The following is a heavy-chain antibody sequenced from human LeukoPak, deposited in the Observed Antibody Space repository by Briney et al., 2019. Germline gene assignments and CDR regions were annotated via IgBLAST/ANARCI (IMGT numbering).Heavy chain of an antibody. J-gene: IGHJ5*02. CDR1: GLTFSGSA. CDR3: MYHFWSIYYTAGSDP. V-gene: IGHV3-73*01. CDR2: IRDKANSYAT. D-gene: IGHD3-3*01. Sequence: GGSLRLSCAASGLTFSGSAIHWVRQASGKGLEWVGRIRDKANSYATAYAASVTGRFTISRDDSKNTAYLQMNSLQTEDTALYYCMYHFWSIYYTAGSDPWGQGTPVTVSS.